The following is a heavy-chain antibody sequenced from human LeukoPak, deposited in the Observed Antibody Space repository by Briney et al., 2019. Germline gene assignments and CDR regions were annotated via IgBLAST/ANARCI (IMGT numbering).Heavy chain of an antibody. CDR2: ISASGGHS. CDR1: GFTFNNYA. V-gene: IGHV3-23*01. CDR3: AKDDSRALDHFDY. J-gene: IGHJ4*02. Sequence: PGGSLRLSCAASGFTFNNYAMSWVRQAPGKGLEWVAGISASGGHSYYPDSVKGRFAISRDSSKNTLYLKMNSLKVEDTAIYYCAKDDSRALDHFDYWGQGTMVTVSS. D-gene: IGHD3-22*01.